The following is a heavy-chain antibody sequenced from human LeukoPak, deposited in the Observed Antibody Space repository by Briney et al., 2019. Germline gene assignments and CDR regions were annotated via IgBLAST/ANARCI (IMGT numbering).Heavy chain of an antibody. CDR2: IIPIFGTA. J-gene: IGHJ5*02. Sequence: ASVKVSCKASGGTFSSYTISWVRQAPGQGLEWMGRIIPIFGTANYAQKFQGRVTITTDESTNTAYMELSSLRSEDTAVYYCASQQRAYYYDSSGYYEPYWFDPWGQGTLVTVSS. D-gene: IGHD3-22*01. V-gene: IGHV1-69*05. CDR3: ASQQRAYYYDSSGYYEPYWFDP. CDR1: GGTFSSYT.